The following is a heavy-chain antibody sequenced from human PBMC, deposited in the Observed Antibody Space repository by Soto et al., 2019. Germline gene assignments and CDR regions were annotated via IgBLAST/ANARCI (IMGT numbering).Heavy chain of an antibody. CDR1: GYSFTSYW. J-gene: IGHJ6*02. D-gene: IGHD1-26*01. CDR2: IDPSDSYT. CDR3: ASYSGSYSPHYYGMDV. V-gene: IGHV5-10-1*01. Sequence: GESLKISCKGSGYSFTSYWISWVRQMPGKGLEWMGRIDPSDSYTNYSPSFQGHVTISADKSISTAYLQWSSLKASDTAMYYCASYSGSYSPHYYGMDVWGQGTTVTDSS.